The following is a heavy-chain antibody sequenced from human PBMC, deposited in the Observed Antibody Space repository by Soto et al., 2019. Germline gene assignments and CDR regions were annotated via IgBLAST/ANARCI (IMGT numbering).Heavy chain of an antibody. CDR2: INAGNGNT. CDR3: ARDRGYGGYSYGENWFDP. D-gene: IGHD5-18*01. CDR1: GYTFTSYA. Sequence: GASVKVSCKASGYTFTSYAMHWVRQAPGQRLEWMGWINAGNGNTKYSQKFQGRVTITRDTSASTAYMGLSSLRSEDTAVYYCARDRGYGGYSYGENWFDPWGQGTLVTVSS. V-gene: IGHV1-3*01. J-gene: IGHJ5*02.